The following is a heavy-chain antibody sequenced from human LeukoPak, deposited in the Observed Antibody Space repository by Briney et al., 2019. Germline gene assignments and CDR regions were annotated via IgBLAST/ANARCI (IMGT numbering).Heavy chain of an antibody. CDR3: AKDSAGVTTSYFDY. CDR1: GFTFSSYA. D-gene: IGHD4-17*01. CDR2: ISGSGGST. J-gene: IGHJ4*02. Sequence: PGGSLRLSCAASGFTFSSYAMSWVRQAPGKGLEWVSAISGSGGSTYYADSVKGRFTISRDNSKNTLNLQMNSLRAEDTAVYYCAKDSAGVTTSYFDYWGQGTLVTVSS. V-gene: IGHV3-23*01.